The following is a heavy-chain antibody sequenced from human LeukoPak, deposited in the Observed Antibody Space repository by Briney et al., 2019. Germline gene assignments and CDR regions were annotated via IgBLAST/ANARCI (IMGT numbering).Heavy chain of an antibody. CDR1: GFTFSDAW. CDR3: SAGTGRSDFDY. J-gene: IGHJ4*02. V-gene: IGHV3-15*01. D-gene: IGHD1-1*01. CDR2: IKSETNGGTI. Sequence: GGSLRLSCAASGFTFSDAWVSWVRQAPGKGLEWIGRIKSETNGGTIDYAAPVNGRFTLSRDDSKHTLDLQMNSLKPEDTGVYYCSAGTGRSDFDYWGQGTLVIVSS.